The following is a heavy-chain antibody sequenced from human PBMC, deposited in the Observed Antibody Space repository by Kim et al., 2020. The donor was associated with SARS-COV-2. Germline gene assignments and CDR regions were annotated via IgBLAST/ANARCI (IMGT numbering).Heavy chain of an antibody. Sequence: GGSLRLSCAASGFTFSSYEMNWVRQAPGNGLEWVSYISSSGSTTHYADSVKGRFTISRDNADNSLYLQMNSLRAEDTALYYCARESDVAGNDYWGQGTLVTVSS. CDR3: ARESDVAGNDY. CDR2: ISSSGSTT. V-gene: IGHV3-48*03. D-gene: IGHD6-19*01. J-gene: IGHJ4*02. CDR1: GFTFSSYE.